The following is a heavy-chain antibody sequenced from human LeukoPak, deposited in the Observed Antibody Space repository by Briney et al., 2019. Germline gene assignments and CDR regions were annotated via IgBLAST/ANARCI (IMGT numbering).Heavy chain of an antibody. CDR1: GFTFSSYA. V-gene: IGHV3-23*01. D-gene: IGHD3-9*01. CDR3: AKVNGILTGYYKGYFDY. CDR2: ISSSGGST. J-gene: IGHJ4*02. Sequence: PGGSLRLSCAASGFTFSSYAMSWVRQAPGKGLEWVSAISSSGGSTYYADSVKGRFTISRDNSKNTLYLQMNSLRAEDTAVYYCAKVNGILTGYYKGYFDYWGQGTLVTVSS.